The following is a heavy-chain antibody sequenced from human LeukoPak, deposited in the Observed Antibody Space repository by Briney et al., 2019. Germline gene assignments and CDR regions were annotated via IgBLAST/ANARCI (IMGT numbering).Heavy chain of an antibody. CDR2: INPNSGGT. V-gene: IGHV1-2*04. J-gene: IGHJ3*02. CDR3: ARGSGSYQATPFDI. CDR1: GYTFTGYY. Sequence: ASVTVSCTASGYTFTGYYMHWVRQAPGEGLEWMGWINPNSGGTNYAQKFQGWVTMTRDTSISTAYMELSRLRSDDTGVYYCARGSGSYQATPFDIWGQGTMVNVSS. D-gene: IGHD1-26*01.